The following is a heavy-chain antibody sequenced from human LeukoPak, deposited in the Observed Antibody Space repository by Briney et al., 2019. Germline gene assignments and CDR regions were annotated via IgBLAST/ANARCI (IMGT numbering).Heavy chain of an antibody. CDR2: INHSGST. V-gene: IGHV4-34*01. CDR3: ARDLNGSYNPDAFDI. Sequence: SETLSLTCAVYGGSFSGYYWSWIRQPPGKGLEWIGGINHSGSTNYNPSLKSRVTISVDTSKNQFSLKLSSVTAADTAVYYCARDLNGSYNPDAFDIWGQGTMVTVSS. J-gene: IGHJ3*02. CDR1: GGSFSGYY. D-gene: IGHD1-26*01.